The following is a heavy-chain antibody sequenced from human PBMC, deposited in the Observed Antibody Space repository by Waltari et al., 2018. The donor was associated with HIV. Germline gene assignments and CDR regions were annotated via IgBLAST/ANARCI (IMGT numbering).Heavy chain of an antibody. J-gene: IGHJ6*02. CDR3: AKSGGDILTGHSYYYYGMDV. D-gene: IGHD3-9*01. CDR1: GFTFSSYA. Sequence: QLLESGGGLVQPGGSLILSCAASGFTFSSYAMSWVSQAPGKGLELFSGISGSGRSTYYADSVKGRFTISRDNSKNTVYLQMNSLRAEDTAVYYCAKSGGDILTGHSYYYYGMDVWGLGTTVTVSS. V-gene: IGHV3-23*01. CDR2: ISGSGRST.